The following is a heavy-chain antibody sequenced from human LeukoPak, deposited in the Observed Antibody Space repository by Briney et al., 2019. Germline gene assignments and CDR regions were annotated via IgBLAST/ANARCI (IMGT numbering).Heavy chain of an antibody. J-gene: IGHJ6*03. V-gene: IGHV3-23*01. CDR3: AKVSSFPDYYGSGSYYMDV. CDR2: IGGSGGGT. D-gene: IGHD3-10*01. CDR1: GFTFSTYG. Sequence: GGSLRLSCAASGFTFSTYGMSWVRQAPGKGLEWVSAIGGSGGGTYYADSVKGRFTISRDNSKNTPYLQMNSLRAEDTAVYYCAKVSSFPDYYGSGSYYMDVWGKGTTVTISS.